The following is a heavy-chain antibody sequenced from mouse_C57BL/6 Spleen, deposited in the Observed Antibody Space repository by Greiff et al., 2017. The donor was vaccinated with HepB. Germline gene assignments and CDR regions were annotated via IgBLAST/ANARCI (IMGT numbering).Heavy chain of an antibody. CDR1: GFTFSDYG. Sequence: EVKLVESGGGLVKPGGSLKLSCAASGFTFSDYGMHWVRQAPEKGLEWVAYISSGSSTIYYADTVKGRFTISRDNAKNTLVLQMTSLRSEDTAMYYCARSPYYYGSSYWYFDVWGTGTTVTVSS. D-gene: IGHD1-1*01. CDR3: ARSPYYYGSSYWYFDV. CDR2: ISSGSSTI. V-gene: IGHV5-17*01. J-gene: IGHJ1*03.